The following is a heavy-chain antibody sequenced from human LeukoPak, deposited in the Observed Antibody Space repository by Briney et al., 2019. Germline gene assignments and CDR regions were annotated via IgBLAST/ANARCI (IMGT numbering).Heavy chain of an antibody. CDR3: AREVEWELPDY. Sequence: GGSLRLSCAASGFTFSSYEMNWVRQAPGKGVQSLSHITADGSNKYYGDSVKGRFNIPRDHGQNSLYLQINSLRGDDTAIYYCAREVEWELPDYWGQGTLVTVSS. D-gene: IGHD1-26*01. CDR2: ITADGSNK. CDR1: GFTFSSYE. J-gene: IGHJ4*02. V-gene: IGHV3-48*03.